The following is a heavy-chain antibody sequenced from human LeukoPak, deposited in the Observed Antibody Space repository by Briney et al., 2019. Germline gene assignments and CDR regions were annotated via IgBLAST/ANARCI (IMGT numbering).Heavy chain of an antibody. V-gene: IGHV1-46*01. D-gene: IGHD3-10*01. CDR1: LYTFTNYY. CDR3: ARGKGIYTSFPDDDY. CDR2: IKPSGGST. Sequence: ASVKVSCKASLYTFTNYYIYWVRQAPGQGLEGMGIIKPSGGSTTYAQKFQGRVTLTRDTSTSTIYMELSSLRSDDTAVYYCARGKGIYTSFPDDDYWGLGTLVTVSS. J-gene: IGHJ4*02.